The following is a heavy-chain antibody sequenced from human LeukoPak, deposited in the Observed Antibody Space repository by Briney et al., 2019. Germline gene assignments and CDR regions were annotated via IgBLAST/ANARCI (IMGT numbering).Heavy chain of an antibody. Sequence: PGGSLRLSCAASGFTFSSYSMNWVRQAPGKGLEWVSSISSSSSYIYYADSVKGRFTISRDNAKNSLYLQMNSLRAEDTAVYYCARDKDYDSSGYLGYFGYWGQGTLVTVSS. D-gene: IGHD3-22*01. J-gene: IGHJ4*02. CDR1: GFTFSSYS. CDR2: ISSSSSYI. V-gene: IGHV3-21*01. CDR3: ARDKDYDSSGYLGYFGY.